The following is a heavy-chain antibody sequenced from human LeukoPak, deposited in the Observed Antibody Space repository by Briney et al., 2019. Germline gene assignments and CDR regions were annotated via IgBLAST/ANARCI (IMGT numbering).Heavy chain of an antibody. Sequence: GGSLRLSCAASGFTFSSYWMSWVRQAPGKGLEWVANIKQDGSEKYYVDSVKGRFTISRDNAKNSLYLQMNSLRAEDTAVYYCARDYVLMVYAGHAFDIWGQGTMVTVSS. CDR1: GFTFSSYW. V-gene: IGHV3-7*03. J-gene: IGHJ3*02. CDR3: ARDYVLMVYAGHAFDI. D-gene: IGHD2-8*01. CDR2: IKQDGSEK.